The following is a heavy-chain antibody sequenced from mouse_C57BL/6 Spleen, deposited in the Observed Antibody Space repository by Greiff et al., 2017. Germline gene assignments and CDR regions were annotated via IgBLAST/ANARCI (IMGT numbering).Heavy chain of an antibody. CDR2: IFPGSGST. CDR1: GYTFPSHW. D-gene: IGHD1-1*01. CDR3: ARAGIYYGSSYDYYAMDY. V-gene: IGHV1-56*01. J-gene: IGHJ4*01. Sequence: VQLQQSGPELVRPGASVKISCKAPGYTFPSHWMQWVRQRPGQGLEWIGEIFPGSGSTYYNEKFKGKATLTVDTSASTAYMQLSSLTSEDSAVYFCARAGIYYGSSYDYYAMDYWGQGTSVTVSS.